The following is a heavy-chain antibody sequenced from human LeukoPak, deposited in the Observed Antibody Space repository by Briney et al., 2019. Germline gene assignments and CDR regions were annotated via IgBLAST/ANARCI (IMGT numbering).Heavy chain of an antibody. CDR2: INHSGST. J-gene: IGHJ6*03. CDR1: GGSFSGYY. D-gene: IGHD3-3*02. CDR3: ARVARNQYYYYYYMDV. V-gene: IGHV4-34*01. Sequence: SETLSLTCAVYGGSFSGYYWSWIRRPPGKGLEWIGEINHSGSTNYNPSLKSRVTISVDTSKNQFSLKLSSVTAADTAVYYCARVARNQYYYYYYMDVWGKGTTVTISS.